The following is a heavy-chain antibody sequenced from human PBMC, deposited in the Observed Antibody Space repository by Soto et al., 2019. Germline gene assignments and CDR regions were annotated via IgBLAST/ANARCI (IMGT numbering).Heavy chain of an antibody. CDR3: AKPNGPLDAFDI. V-gene: IGHV3-23*01. Sequence: GGSLRLSCAASGFAFSSYAMSWVRQAPGKGLEWVSSISGSTSGTYYADSVKGRFTISRDNSKNTLYLQMNSLRAEDTAVYYCAKPNGPLDAFDIWGQGTMVTVSS. CDR1: GFAFSSYA. J-gene: IGHJ3*02. CDR2: ISGSTSGT.